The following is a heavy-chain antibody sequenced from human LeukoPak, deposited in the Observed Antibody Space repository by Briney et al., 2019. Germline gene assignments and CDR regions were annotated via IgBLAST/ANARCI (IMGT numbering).Heavy chain of an antibody. CDR3: ARQSGVSSDNYFGMDV. V-gene: IGHV4-39*01. J-gene: IGHJ6*02. Sequence: PSETLSLTCTLSGGSIRSSSYFWGWIRQPPGKGLEWIGNIYYSGSSYYNPSLKSRVTISVDTSKNQFSLKMSSVTAADTAVFYCARQSGVSSDNYFGMDVWGQGTTVTVSS. CDR2: IYYSGSS. D-gene: IGHD1-26*01. CDR1: GGSIRSSSYF.